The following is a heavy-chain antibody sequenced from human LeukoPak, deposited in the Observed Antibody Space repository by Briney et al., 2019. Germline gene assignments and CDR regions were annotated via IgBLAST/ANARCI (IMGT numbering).Heavy chain of an antibody. V-gene: IGHV3-48*03. D-gene: IGHD6-19*01. CDR2: ISSSGSTI. J-gene: IGHJ4*02. CDR3: ARAASGWYTRLDY. CDR1: GFTFSSYE. Sequence: GGSLRLSCAASGFTFSSYEMNWVRQAPGKGLEWVSYISSSGSTIYYADSVKGRFTISRDNSKNTLYLQMNSLRAEDTAVYYGARAASGWYTRLDYGAKETRVTSPS.